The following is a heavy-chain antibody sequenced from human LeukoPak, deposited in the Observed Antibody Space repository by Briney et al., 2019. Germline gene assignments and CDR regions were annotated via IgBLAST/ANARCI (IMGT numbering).Heavy chain of an antibody. CDR3: ARFDFWSGYLNYGMDV. CDR1: GGXFSSYA. V-gene: IGHV1-69*04. D-gene: IGHD3-3*01. J-gene: IGHJ6*02. Sequence: SVKVSCKASGGXFSSYAISWVRQAPGQGREWMGRIIPILGIANYAQKFQGRVTITADKSTSTAYMELSSLRSEDTAVYYCARFDFWSGYLNYGMDVWGQGTTVTVSS. CDR2: IIPILGIA.